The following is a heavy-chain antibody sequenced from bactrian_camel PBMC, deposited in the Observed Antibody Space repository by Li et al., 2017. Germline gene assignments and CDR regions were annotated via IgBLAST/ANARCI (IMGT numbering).Heavy chain of an antibody. CDR1: GYGYSMSC. V-gene: IGHV3S53*01. J-gene: IGHJ4*01. D-gene: IGHD2*01. CDR2: IGSVGNT. CDR3: AARNSWCGSGNEALGLTGYPY. Sequence: VQLVESGGGSVQAGGSLRLSCKASGYGYSMSCMGWFRQAPGKKREGVATIGSVGNTTYADSVQGRFTISKDNAKQTLYLEMNSLKPEDTAMYYCAARNSWCGSGNEALGLTGYPYWGQGTQVTVS.